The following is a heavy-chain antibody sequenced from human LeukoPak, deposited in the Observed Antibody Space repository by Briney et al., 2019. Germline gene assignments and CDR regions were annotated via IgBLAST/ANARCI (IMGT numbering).Heavy chain of an antibody. Sequence: PGGSLRLSCAASGFTVSSNYMSWVRQAPGKGLEWVSVIYSGGSTYYADSVKGRFTISRDNSKNTLYLQMNSLRAEDTAVYYCARIDSSGYSYYFDYWGQGTLVTVSS. V-gene: IGHV3-53*01. J-gene: IGHJ4*02. CDR1: GFTVSSNY. CDR2: IYSGGST. CDR3: ARIDSSGYSYYFDY. D-gene: IGHD3-22*01.